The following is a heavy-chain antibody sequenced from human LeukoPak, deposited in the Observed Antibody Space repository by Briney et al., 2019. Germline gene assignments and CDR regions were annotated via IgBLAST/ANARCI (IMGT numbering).Heavy chain of an antibody. Sequence: GGSLRLSCAASGITFSSYWMHWVRQASGKGLVWVSRINSDGGTTGYADSVKGRFTISRDNAKNTLYLQMNSLRADDTAVYYCARSSDWIFEYWGQGTLVTVSS. CDR2: INSDGGTT. CDR1: GITFSSYW. D-gene: IGHD3-9*01. V-gene: IGHV3-74*01. CDR3: ARSSDWIFEY. J-gene: IGHJ4*02.